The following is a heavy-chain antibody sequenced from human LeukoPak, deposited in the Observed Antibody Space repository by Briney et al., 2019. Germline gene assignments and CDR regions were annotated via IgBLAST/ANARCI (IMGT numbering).Heavy chain of an antibody. V-gene: IGHV3-48*01. CDR2: ISSSGSTI. CDR3: ARGRGYSYGTDY. Sequence: GGSPRLSCAASGFTFSSYSMNWVRQAPGKGLEWVSYISSSGSTIYYADSVKGRFTISRDNAKNSLYLQMNSLRAEDTAVYYCARGRGYSYGTDYWGQGTLITVSS. CDR1: GFTFSSYS. J-gene: IGHJ4*02. D-gene: IGHD5-18*01.